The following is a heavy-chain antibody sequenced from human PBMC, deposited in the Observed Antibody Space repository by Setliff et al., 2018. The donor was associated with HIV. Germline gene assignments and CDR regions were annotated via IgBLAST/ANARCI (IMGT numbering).Heavy chain of an antibody. D-gene: IGHD1-1*01. CDR2: INHSGST. Sequence: PSETLSLTCAVHGGPLTDHYWSWIRQPPGKGLEWIGEINHSGSTNYNPSLKSRFTISRDNSKNMLYLQMNSLRAEDTAVYYCAKSGVRPHPSHDYYYYGMDVWGQGTTVTVSS. V-gene: IGHV4-34*01. CDR3: AKSGVRPHPSHDYYYYGMDV. CDR1: GGPLTDHY. J-gene: IGHJ6*02.